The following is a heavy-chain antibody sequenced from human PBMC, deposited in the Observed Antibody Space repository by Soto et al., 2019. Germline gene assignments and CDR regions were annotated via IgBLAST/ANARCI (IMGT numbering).Heavy chain of an antibody. D-gene: IGHD5-18*01. J-gene: IGHJ4*02. CDR2: IYYSGST. CDR1: GGSISSSSYY. V-gene: IGHV4-39*01. Sequence: LSLTCTVSGGSISSSSYYWGWIRQPPGKGLEWIGSIYYSGSTYYNPSLKSRVTISVDTSKNQFSLKLSSVTAADTAVYYCARHLGVDTAPFWELYYFAYWGQGTLVTVSS. CDR3: ARHLGVDTAPFWELYYFAY.